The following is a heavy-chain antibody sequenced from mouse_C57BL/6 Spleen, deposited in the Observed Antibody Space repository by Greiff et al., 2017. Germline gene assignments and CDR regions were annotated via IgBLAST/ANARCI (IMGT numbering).Heavy chain of an antibody. D-gene: IGHD1-1*01. CDR2: INPNNGGT. Sequence: VQLQQSGPELVKPGASVKIPCKASGYTFTDYNMDWVKQSHGKSLEWIGDINPNNGGTIYNQKFKGKATLTVDKSSSTAYMELRSLTSEDTAVYYCARGDYYGSSHYYYAMDYWGQGTSVTVSS. J-gene: IGHJ4*01. CDR1: GYTFTDYN. V-gene: IGHV1-18*01. CDR3: ARGDYYGSSHYYYAMDY.